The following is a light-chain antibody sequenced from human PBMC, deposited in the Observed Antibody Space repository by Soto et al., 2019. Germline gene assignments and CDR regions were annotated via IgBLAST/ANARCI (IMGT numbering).Light chain of an antibody. J-gene: IGKJ4*01. CDR2: DAS. Sequence: EIVLTQSPGTLSLSPGERATLSCRASQSVGRIYLAWYQQKPGQAPRLLIYDASSRATGIPGRFSGSGSGTDFTLTISRLEPEDFAVYYCQQYSGSPLTFGGGTKVDIK. CDR3: QQYSGSPLT. CDR1: QSVGRIY. V-gene: IGKV3-20*01.